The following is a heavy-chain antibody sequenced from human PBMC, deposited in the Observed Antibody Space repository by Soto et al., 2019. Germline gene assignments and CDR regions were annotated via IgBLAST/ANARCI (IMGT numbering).Heavy chain of an antibody. D-gene: IGHD3-10*01. CDR2: IYYSGST. CDR3: ARAYGSGYMDV. Sequence: QVQLQESGPGLVKPSQTLSLTCTVSGGSISSGGYYWSWIRQHPGKGLEWIGYIYYSGSTYYNPSLKXRXTXPIXTSKNQLSLKLSSVTAADTAVYYCARAYGSGYMDVWGQGTTVTVSS. CDR1: GGSISSGGYY. V-gene: IGHV4-31*03. J-gene: IGHJ6*02.